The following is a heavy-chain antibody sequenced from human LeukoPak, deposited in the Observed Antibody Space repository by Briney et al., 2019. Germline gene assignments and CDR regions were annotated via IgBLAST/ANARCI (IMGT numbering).Heavy chain of an antibody. Sequence: PSETLSLTCTVSGGSISSGGYYWSWIQQPAGKGLEWIGRIYTSGSTNYNPSLKSRVTMSVDTSKNQFSLKLSSVTAADTAVYYCTRPEDYWGQGTLVTVSS. CDR1: GGSISSGGYY. CDR2: IYTSGST. V-gene: IGHV4-61*02. CDR3: TRPEDY. D-gene: IGHD1-14*01. J-gene: IGHJ4*02.